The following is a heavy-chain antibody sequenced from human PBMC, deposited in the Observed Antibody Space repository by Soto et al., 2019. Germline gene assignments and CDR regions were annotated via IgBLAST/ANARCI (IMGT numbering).Heavy chain of an antibody. CDR2: ISAYNGNT. CDR3: ARRLSSGVEMPFDI. D-gene: IGHD3-10*01. V-gene: IGHV1-18*01. Sequence: ASVEVCCEAPGDGFTSCGMCWVRQYTGQGLEWMGWISAYNGNTNYAQKLQGRVTMTTDTSTSTAYMELRSLRSDDTAVYYCARRLSSGVEMPFDIWGQGPMVTVS. CDR1: GDGFTSCG. J-gene: IGHJ3*02.